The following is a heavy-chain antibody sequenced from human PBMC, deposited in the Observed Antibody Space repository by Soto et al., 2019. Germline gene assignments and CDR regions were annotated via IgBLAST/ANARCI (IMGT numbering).Heavy chain of an antibody. J-gene: IGHJ4*02. CDR1: GGSFSGYY. Sequence: SETLSLTCAVYGGSFSGYYWSWIRQPPGKGLEWIGEINHSGSTNYNPSLKSRVTISVDTSKNQFSLKLSSVTAADTAVYYCAREGSSGGSCYVDYWGQGTLVTVPS. D-gene: IGHD2-15*01. V-gene: IGHV4-34*01. CDR2: INHSGST. CDR3: AREGSSGGSCYVDY.